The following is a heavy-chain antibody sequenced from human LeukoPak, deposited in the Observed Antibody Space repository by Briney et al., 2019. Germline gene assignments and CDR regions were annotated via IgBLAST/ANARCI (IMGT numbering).Heavy chain of an antibody. J-gene: IGHJ4*02. CDR1: GFTFSGSA. V-gene: IGHV3-73*01. Sequence: GGSLKLSCAASGFTFSGSALHWVRQASGKGLEWVGRIRTKANNYATAYAASVKGRFTISRDDSKNTAYLQMNSLKSEDTAVYYCARSAYCSITSCYRFDYWGQGTLVTVSS. CDR3: ARSAYCSITSCYRFDY. CDR2: IRTKANNYAT. D-gene: IGHD2-2*01.